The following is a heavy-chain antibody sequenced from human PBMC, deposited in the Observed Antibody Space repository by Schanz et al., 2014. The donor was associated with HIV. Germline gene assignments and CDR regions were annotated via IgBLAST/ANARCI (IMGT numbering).Heavy chain of an antibody. CDR1: GYTFTNYF. Sequence: QVQLVQSGAEVKKPGASVKVSCKASGYTFTNYFIHWVRQAPGQGLEWMGWINPNSGDTDYAQKFQGRVTRTRDTSISTAYMELSRLRSDDTAVYYCARVGAGVTVFFDYWGQGTLVSVSS. V-gene: IGHV1-2*02. CDR2: INPNSGDT. CDR3: ARVGAGVTVFFDY. D-gene: IGHD3-10*01. J-gene: IGHJ4*02.